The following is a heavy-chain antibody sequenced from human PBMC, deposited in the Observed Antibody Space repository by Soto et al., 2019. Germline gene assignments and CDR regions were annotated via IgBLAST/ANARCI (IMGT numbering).Heavy chain of an antibody. V-gene: IGHV1-18*04. D-gene: IGHD1-7*01. CDR2: ISPNDGNT. Sequence: ASVKVSCKASGYTFITYNFSWVRQAPGQGLEWMGWISPNDGNTNYAQNVQGRVTMTTDTSTRTAYMELRSLRPDDTAVYYCARDTGELLVIHYSGQGPHVTVYS. CDR3: ARDTGELLVIHY. CDR1: GYTFITYN. J-gene: IGHJ4*02.